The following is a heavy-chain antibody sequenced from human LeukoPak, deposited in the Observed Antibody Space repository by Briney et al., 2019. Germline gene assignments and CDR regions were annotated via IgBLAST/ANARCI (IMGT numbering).Heavy chain of an antibody. J-gene: IGHJ4*02. Sequence: GGSLELSCAASGFTFSSFAMTWVRQAPGKGLEWVSAITGSGFSTYYAGSVKGRFTISRDNSKNTVYLHMNSLRGEDTAVYYCAKGAAFAASWYLDYWGQGTLVAVSS. CDR2: ITGSGFST. V-gene: IGHV3-23*01. CDR3: AKGAAFAASWYLDY. D-gene: IGHD6-13*01. CDR1: GFTFSSFA.